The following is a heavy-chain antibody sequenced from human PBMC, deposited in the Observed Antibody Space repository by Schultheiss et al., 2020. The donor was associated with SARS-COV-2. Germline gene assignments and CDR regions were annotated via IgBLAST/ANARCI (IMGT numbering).Heavy chain of an antibody. D-gene: IGHD6-19*01. V-gene: IGHV4-59*06. CDR3: ASLIAVAGTYYFDY. CDR1: GGSISSYY. J-gene: IGHJ4*02. CDR2: IYYSGST. Sequence: SETLSLTCTVSGGSISSYYWSWIRQHPGKGLEWIGYIYYSGSTYYNPSLKSLVTISVDTSKNQFSLKLSSVTAADTAVYYCASLIAVAGTYYFDYWGQGTLVTVSS.